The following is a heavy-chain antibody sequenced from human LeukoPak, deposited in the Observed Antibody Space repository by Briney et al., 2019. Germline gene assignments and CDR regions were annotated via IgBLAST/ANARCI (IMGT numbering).Heavy chain of an antibody. V-gene: IGHV1-24*01. CDR2: FDPEDGET. CDR1: GYTLTELS. D-gene: IGHD2-2*01. J-gene: IGHJ4*02. Sequence: ASVKASCKVSGYTLTELSMHWVRQAPGKGLEWMGGFDPEDGETIYAQKFQGRVTMTEDTSTDTAYMELSSLRSEDTAVYYCATRVARYCSSTSCFDYWGQGTLVTVSS. CDR3: ATRVARYCSSTSCFDY.